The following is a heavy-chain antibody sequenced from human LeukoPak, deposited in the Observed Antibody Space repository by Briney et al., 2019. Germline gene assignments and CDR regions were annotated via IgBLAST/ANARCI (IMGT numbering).Heavy chain of an antibody. CDR1: GFTFSSYA. CDR3: AKDGGSYSANYGGAAESDN. Sequence: GGSLRLSCAASGFTFSSYAMTWVRQAPGKGLEWVSAVSGYGGRSYYSDSVKGRFTISRDNSKNTLYLQMNSLRAEDTAVYYCAKDGGSYSANYGGAAESDNWGQGTLVTVSS. J-gene: IGHJ4*02. CDR2: VSGYGGRS. V-gene: IGHV3-23*01. D-gene: IGHD1-26*01.